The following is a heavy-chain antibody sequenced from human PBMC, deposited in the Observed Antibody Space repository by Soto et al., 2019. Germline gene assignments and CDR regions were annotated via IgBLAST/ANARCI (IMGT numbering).Heavy chain of an antibody. CDR2: INSDGSST. D-gene: IGHD4-17*01. CDR1: GFTFSSYW. V-gene: IGHV3-74*01. J-gene: IGHJ6*03. CDR3: AREREGLRWPQKDYYMDV. Sequence: GGSLRLSCAASGFTFSSYWMHWVRQAPGKGLVWVSRINSDGSSTSYADSVKGRFTISRDNAKNTLYLQMNSLRAEATAEYYGAREREGLRWPQKDYYMDVWGKGTTVTVSS.